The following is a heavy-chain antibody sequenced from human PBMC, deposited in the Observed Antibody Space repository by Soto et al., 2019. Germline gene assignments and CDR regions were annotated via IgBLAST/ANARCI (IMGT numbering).Heavy chain of an antibody. CDR1: GYTFTSYD. J-gene: IGHJ4*02. Sequence: QVQLLQSGAEVKKPGASVKVSCKTSGYTFTSYDVNWVRQATGQGLEWMGWMNPTSGNTGYAQKFQGRVTMTRDTSTSTAYMELSSLRSEDTAVYYCVSGEWELVDWGQGTLVTVSS. D-gene: IGHD1-1*01. CDR3: VSGEWELVD. CDR2: MNPTSGNT. V-gene: IGHV1-8*01.